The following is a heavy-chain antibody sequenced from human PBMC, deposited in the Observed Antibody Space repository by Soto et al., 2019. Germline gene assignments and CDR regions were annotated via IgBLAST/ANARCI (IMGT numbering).Heavy chain of an antibody. Sequence: QVQLVQSGAEVKKPGSSVKVSCKASGGTFSSYAISWVRQAPGQGLEWMGGIIPIFGTANYAQKFQGRVTISADESTSTAYMELSSLESEDTAVYYCAACGYSYGNYYYYGMDVWGQGTTVTVSS. J-gene: IGHJ6*02. CDR3: AACGYSYGNYYYYGMDV. CDR2: IIPIFGTA. D-gene: IGHD5-18*01. CDR1: GGTFSSYA. V-gene: IGHV1-69*01.